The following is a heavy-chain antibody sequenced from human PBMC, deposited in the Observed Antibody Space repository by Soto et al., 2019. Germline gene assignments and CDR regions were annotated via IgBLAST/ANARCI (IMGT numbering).Heavy chain of an antibody. CDR1: GGSISGYY. D-gene: IGHD1-1*01. Sequence: SETLSLTCTVSGGSISGYYWSWIRQPPGKGLEWIGYIYYSGSTNYNPSLKSRVTISVDTSKNQFSLKLSSVTAADTAVYYCARLSRDGYNYYYYYYGMDVWGQGTTVTVSS. CDR2: IYYSGST. J-gene: IGHJ6*02. V-gene: IGHV4-59*01. CDR3: ARLSRDGYNYYYYYYGMDV.